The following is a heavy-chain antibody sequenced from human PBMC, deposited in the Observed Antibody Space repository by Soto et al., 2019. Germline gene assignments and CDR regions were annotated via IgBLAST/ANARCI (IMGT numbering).Heavy chain of an antibody. CDR2: IYSSGST. CDR3: ARGILNPPYSSSSFYYYYYYMDV. D-gene: IGHD6-6*01. J-gene: IGHJ6*03. Sequence: SETLSLTCSVSGGSISSSSYYWGWIRQPPGKGLEWIGSIYSSGSTYYSPSLKSRVTISVDTSKNHFSLKLSSVTAADTAVYYCARGILNPPYSSSSFYYYYYYMDVWGKGTTVTVSS. V-gene: IGHV4-39*02. CDR1: GGSISSSSYY.